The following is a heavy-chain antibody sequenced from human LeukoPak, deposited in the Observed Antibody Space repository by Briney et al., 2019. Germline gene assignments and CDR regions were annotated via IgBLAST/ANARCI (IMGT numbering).Heavy chain of an antibody. CDR3: ARHPSGSYPDY. J-gene: IGHJ4*02. CDR2: IYYSGST. Sequence: SETLSLTCTVSGGSISSYYWSWIRQPPGKGLEWIGYIYYSGSTNYNPSLKSRVTISVDTSKNQFSLKLSSVTAADTAVYYCARHPSGSYPDYWGQGTLVTVSS. CDR1: GGSISSYY. D-gene: IGHD1-26*01. V-gene: IGHV4-59*08.